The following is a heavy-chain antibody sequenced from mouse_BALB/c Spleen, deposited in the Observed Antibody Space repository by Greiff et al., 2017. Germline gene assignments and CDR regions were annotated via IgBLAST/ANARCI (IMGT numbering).Heavy chain of an antibody. V-gene: IGHV14-3*02. CDR1: GFNIKDTN. CDR3: ASNYYGSWYFDY. J-gene: IGHJ2*01. D-gene: IGHD1-2*01. Sequence: EVQLQESGAELVKPGASVKLSCTASGFNIKDTNMHWVKQRPEQGLEWIGRIDPANGNTKYDPKFQGKATITADTSSNTAYLQLSSLTSEDTAVYYCASNYYGSWYFDYWGQGTTLTVSS. CDR2: IDPANGNT.